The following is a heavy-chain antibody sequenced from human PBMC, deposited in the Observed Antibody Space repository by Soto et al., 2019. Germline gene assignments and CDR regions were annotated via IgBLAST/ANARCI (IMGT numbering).Heavy chain of an antibody. J-gene: IGHJ6*02. V-gene: IGHV1-2*04. CDR1: GYTFTGYY. CDR3: VRGEAGYYYYGMDV. Sequence: QVHLVQSGAEVKKPGASVKVSCKSSGYTFTGYYIHWVRQAPGQGLEWMGWINPNSGGTKFAQNFQGWVILTRDTSISTAYMEMTRLRSDDTAVYYCVRGEAGYYYYGMDVWGQGTTVTVSS. CDR2: INPNSGGT.